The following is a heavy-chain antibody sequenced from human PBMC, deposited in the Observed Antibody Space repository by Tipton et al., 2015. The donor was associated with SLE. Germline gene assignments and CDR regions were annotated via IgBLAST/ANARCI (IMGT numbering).Heavy chain of an antibody. Sequence: TLSLTCAVYGGSFSGYYWSWIRQSPGKGLEWIGEINHSGSTNYNPSLKSRVTISVDTSKKQFSLKVSSVTAADTAVYYCARRLTRYSGYDYFDYWGQGTLVTVSS. CDR1: GGSFSGYY. J-gene: IGHJ4*02. D-gene: IGHD5-12*01. V-gene: IGHV4-34*01. CDR3: ARRLTRYSGYDYFDY. CDR2: INHSGST.